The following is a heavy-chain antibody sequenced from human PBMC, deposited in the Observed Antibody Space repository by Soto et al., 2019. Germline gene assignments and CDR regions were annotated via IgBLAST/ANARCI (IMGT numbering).Heavy chain of an antibody. D-gene: IGHD4-17*01. V-gene: IGHV4-39*01. CDR2: FYYSGST. CDR3: AKAVLMTTVTTYYGMDV. Sequence: PSETLSLTCTVSGGSISSGPYSWGWIRQPPGKGLEWIGTFYYSGSTYYNPSLESRVTISRDNSKNTLYLQMNSLRAEDTAVYYCAKAVLMTTVTTYYGMDVWGQGTTVTVSS. CDR1: GGSISSGPYS. J-gene: IGHJ6*02.